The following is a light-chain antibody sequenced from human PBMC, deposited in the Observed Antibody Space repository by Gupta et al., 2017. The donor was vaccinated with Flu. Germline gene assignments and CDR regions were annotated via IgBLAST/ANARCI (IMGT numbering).Light chain of an antibody. CDR3: QVWHISSDHLRV. V-gene: IGLV3-21*02. J-gene: IGLJ3*02. Sequence: SYVLPQSPSVSVAPGQTARIPWGGDNIGRKSVHGYQQKAGQAPDLVVYDNNDRASGIPERFSGSNSGATATLTINKVEAGDEADYYCQVWHISSDHLRVFGGGTKLTVL. CDR1: NIGRKS. CDR2: DNN.